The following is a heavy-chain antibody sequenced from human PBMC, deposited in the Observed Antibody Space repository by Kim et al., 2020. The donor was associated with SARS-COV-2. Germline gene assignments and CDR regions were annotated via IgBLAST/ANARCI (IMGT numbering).Heavy chain of an antibody. CDR3: ARKPISGLQNYCDC. J-gene: IGHJ4*02. Sequence: PSLKSRVTISVDRSKNQFSLKLSSVTAADTAVYYCARKPISGLQNYCDCWGQGTLVTVSS. V-gene: IGHV4-30-2*01. D-gene: IGHD5-12*01.